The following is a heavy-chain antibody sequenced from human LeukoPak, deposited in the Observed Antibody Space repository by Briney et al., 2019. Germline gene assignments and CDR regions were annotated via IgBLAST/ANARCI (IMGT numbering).Heavy chain of an antibody. Sequence: GGSLRLSCAASGFTFSSFAMAWVRQAPGKGLEWVSAMSGGGGDIYYADPVKGRFTISRDNSENTLYLQMNSLRDVDTAVYYCAKASASCYRCYDYWGLGTLVTVSS. CDR2: MSGGGGDI. J-gene: IGHJ4*02. CDR3: AKASASCYRCYDY. V-gene: IGHV3-23*01. D-gene: IGHD3-10*01. CDR1: GFTFSSFA.